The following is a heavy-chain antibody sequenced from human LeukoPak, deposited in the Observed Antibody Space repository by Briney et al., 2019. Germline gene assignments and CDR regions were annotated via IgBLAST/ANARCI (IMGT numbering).Heavy chain of an antibody. D-gene: IGHD3-16*01. CDR1: GYTFTSYG. CDR3: TRWGRDTSAEYFQH. Sequence: ASVKVSCKASGYTFTSYGIGWVRQAPGQGLEWMGRIIPMVGLAKYAQKFQGKVTLIADKSTNTAYLELSNVTSEETAVYFCTRWGRDTSAEYFQHWGQGTLVTVSS. CDR2: IIPMVGLA. V-gene: IGHV1-69*04. J-gene: IGHJ1*01.